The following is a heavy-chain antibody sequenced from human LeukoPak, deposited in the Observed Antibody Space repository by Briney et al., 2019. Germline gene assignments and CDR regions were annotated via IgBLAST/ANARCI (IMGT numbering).Heavy chain of an antibody. Sequence: SETLSLTFTVSGGSISSYYWSWIRQPPGKGLEWIGYIYYSGSTNYNPSLKSRVTISVDTSKNQFSLKLSSVTAADTAVYYCARLTPITPYYYDSSPDAFDIWGQGTMVTVSS. D-gene: IGHD3-22*01. CDR3: ARLTPITPYYYDSSPDAFDI. V-gene: IGHV4-59*08. CDR2: IYYSGST. CDR1: GGSISSYY. J-gene: IGHJ3*02.